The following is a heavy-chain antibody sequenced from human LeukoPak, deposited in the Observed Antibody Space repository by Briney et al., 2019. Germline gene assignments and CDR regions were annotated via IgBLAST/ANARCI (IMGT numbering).Heavy chain of an antibody. J-gene: IGHJ5*02. CDR3: ANSDVPAARGNSRFDP. D-gene: IGHD2-2*01. CDR2: VNDRGDT. Sequence: PSETLSLTCGVSGGSSSGYYCNWIRQPPGKGLEWIGDVNDRGDTNYNPSLKSRVTISVDPSKNQFSLKVASVTAADTAVYYCANSDVPAARGNSRFDPWGQGILVTVSS. CDR1: GGSSSGYY. V-gene: IGHV4-34*01.